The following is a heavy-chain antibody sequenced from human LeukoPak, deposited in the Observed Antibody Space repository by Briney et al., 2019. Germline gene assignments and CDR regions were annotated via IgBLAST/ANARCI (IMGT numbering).Heavy chain of an antibody. CDR3: ARLSGTYSRGGDH. CDR2: ISGSGYAI. D-gene: IGHD1-26*01. Sequence: GGSLRLSCTASGYTFSDFHMSWIRQAPGGGLEWVSHISGSGYAIHHPGSVKGRFTISRDNAKNALYLQMNSLRVEDSAVYYCARLSGTYSRGGDHWGQGTLVTVSS. J-gene: IGHJ4*02. V-gene: IGHV3-11*01. CDR1: GYTFSDFH.